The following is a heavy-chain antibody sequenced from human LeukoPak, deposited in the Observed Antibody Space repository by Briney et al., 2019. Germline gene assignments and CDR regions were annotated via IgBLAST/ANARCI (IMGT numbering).Heavy chain of an antibody. CDR2: INPSGGST. D-gene: IGHD3-3*01. V-gene: IGHV1-46*03. CDR3: ARVPTFGVATDAFDI. CDR1: GYTFTSYY. J-gene: IGHJ3*02. Sequence: ASVKVSCKGSGYTFTSYYMHWARQAPGQGLEWMGIINPSGGSTSYAQKFQGRVTMTRDTSTSIVYMELSSLRSEDTAVYYCARVPTFGVATDAFDIWGQGTMVTVSS.